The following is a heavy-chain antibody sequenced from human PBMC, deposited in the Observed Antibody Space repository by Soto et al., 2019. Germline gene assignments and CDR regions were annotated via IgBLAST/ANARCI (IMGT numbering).Heavy chain of an antibody. J-gene: IGHJ4*02. CDR1: CGSFSDYD. V-gene: IGHV4-34*01. Sequence: SETLSLTYAVYCGSFSDYDCSWIRQPPGKGLEWIGEINHSGSTNYNPSLKSRVTISVDTSKNQFSLKLSSVTAADTAVYYCAREAYYYGSGTKRDLDYWGQGTLVIVSS. D-gene: IGHD3-10*01. CDR3: AREAYYYGSGTKRDLDY. CDR2: INHSGST.